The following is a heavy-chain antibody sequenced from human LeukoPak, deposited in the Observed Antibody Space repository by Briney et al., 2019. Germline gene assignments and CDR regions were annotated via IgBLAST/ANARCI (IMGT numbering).Heavy chain of an antibody. CDR2: ISGSNGHT. D-gene: IGHD3-9*01. CDR1: GYTFTSYA. CDR3: ARTQGYYDILT. J-gene: IGHJ4*02. V-gene: IGHV1-18*01. Sequence: ASVKVSCTTSGYTFTSYAISWVRKAPGQGLEWMGWISGSNGHTRLSQKFQGRVTMTVETSTTTVNMELRSLRVDDTAVYYCARTQGYYDILTWGQGTLVTVSS.